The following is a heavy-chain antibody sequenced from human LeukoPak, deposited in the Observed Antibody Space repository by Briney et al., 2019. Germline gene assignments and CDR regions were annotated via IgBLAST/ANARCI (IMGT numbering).Heavy chain of an antibody. CDR3: ARKVGYGYAPDY. D-gene: IGHD5-18*01. CDR1: GLTVSTNS. V-gene: IGHV3-53*01. CDR2: VSSEGNT. Sequence: PGGSLRLSCAASGLTVSTNSMTWVRQAPGMGLEWVSVVSSEGNTFYADSVKGRFTTSTDNSKNTLYLQMNSLRAEDTAVYYCARKVGYGYAPDYWGQGTLVTVSS. J-gene: IGHJ4*02.